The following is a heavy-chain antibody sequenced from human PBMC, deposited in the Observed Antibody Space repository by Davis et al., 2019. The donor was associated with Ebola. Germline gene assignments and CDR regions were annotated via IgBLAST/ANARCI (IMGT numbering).Heavy chain of an antibody. Sequence: SETLSLTCDVSGYSISSGHNWGWIRQPPGKGLVWIGSIYHSGTRYYNPSLESRITISVDTSKNQFSLRLTSVTAADTAVYFCARHGDKDDYLFDLWGQGTLVTVSS. CDR2: IYHSGTR. J-gene: IGHJ4*02. CDR1: GYSISSGHN. V-gene: IGHV4-38-2*01. D-gene: IGHD4-11*01. CDR3: ARHGDKDDYLFDL.